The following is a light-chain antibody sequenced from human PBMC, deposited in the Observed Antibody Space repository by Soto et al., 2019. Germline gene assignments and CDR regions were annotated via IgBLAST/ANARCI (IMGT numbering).Light chain of an antibody. J-gene: IGKJ2*01. CDR2: GAS. V-gene: IGKV3-15*01. Sequence: EIVMTQSQATLSVSPGEGATVSCRASQSVSSSLAWYQQKPGQAPRLLIYGASTRATGIPARFSGSGSGTEFTLTISSLQSEDFAVYYCQQNDKWPPPNTFGQGDKLEIK. CDR3: QQNDKWPPPNT. CDR1: QSVSSS.